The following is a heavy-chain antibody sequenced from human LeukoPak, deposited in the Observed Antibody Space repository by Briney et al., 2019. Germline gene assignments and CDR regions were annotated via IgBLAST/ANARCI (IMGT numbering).Heavy chain of an antibody. J-gene: IGHJ4*02. Sequence: PSETLSLTCTVSGGSISSGSYYWSWIRQPAGKGLEWIGRIYTSGSTNYNPSLKSRATISVDTSKNQFSLKLSSVTAADTAVYYCAASYSSGYYYYWGQGTLVTVSS. CDR1: GGSISSGSYY. V-gene: IGHV4-61*02. D-gene: IGHD3-22*01. CDR2: IYTSGST. CDR3: AASYSSGYYYY.